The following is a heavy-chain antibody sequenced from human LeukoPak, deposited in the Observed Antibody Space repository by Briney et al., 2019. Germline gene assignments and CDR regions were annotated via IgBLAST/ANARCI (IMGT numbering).Heavy chain of an antibody. CDR3: ARLGSIGSGYLY. Sequence: SETLSLTCTVSGGSISSYYWSWIRQPAGKGLEWIGRIYTSGSTNYNPSLKSRVTISVDTSKNQFSLRLSSVTAADTAVYYCARLGSIGSGYLYWGQGTLVTVSS. J-gene: IGHJ4*02. CDR1: GGSISSYY. CDR2: IYTSGST. V-gene: IGHV4-4*07. D-gene: IGHD5-12*01.